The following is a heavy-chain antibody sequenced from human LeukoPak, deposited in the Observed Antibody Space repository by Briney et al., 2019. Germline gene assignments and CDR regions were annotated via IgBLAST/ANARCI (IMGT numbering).Heavy chain of an antibody. CDR1: GYTFTSSY. D-gene: IGHD1-26*01. CDR2: ISAYNGRT. Sequence: PSVKVPCKASGYTFTSSYINWVPQASGQPLECMGWISAYNGRTNYAEKLQGRVTMTTDSSTSTAYMDLTSLRSDDTAVYYCARGGTYYPCIDYWGQGTLVTVSS. V-gene: IGHV1-18*01. J-gene: IGHJ4*02. CDR3: ARGGTYYPCIDY.